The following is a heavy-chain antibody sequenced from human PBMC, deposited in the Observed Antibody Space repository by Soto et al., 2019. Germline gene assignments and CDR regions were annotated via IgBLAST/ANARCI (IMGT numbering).Heavy chain of an antibody. J-gene: IGHJ6*03. V-gene: IGHV3-7*01. Sequence: GGSLRLSCAASGFTFSSYWMSWVRQAPGKGLEWVANIKQDGSEKYYVDSVKGRFTISRDNAENSLYLQMNSLRAEDTAVYYCARAPPGPAYYYYYMDVWGKGTTVTVSS. CDR1: GFTFSSYW. CDR3: ARAPPGPAYYYYYMDV. CDR2: IKQDGSEK.